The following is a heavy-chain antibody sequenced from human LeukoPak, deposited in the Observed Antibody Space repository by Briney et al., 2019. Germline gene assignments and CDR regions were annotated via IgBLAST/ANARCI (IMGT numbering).Heavy chain of an antibody. CDR3: ASLIVVVPNNWFDP. D-gene: IGHD3-22*01. V-gene: IGHV3-30*04. Sequence: GGTLRLSCAASGFTFSSYAMHWVCRAPGKGLEWVAVISYDGSNKYYADSVTGRFTISRDNSKNTLYLQMNSLRAEDTAVYYCASLIVVVPNNWFDPWGQGTLVTVSS. J-gene: IGHJ5*02. CDR2: ISYDGSNK. CDR1: GFTFSSYA.